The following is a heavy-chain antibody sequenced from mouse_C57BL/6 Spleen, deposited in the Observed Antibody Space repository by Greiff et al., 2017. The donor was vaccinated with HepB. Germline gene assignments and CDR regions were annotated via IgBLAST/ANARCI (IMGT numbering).Heavy chain of an antibody. Sequence: QVQLKQPGAELVRPGSSVKLSCKASGYTFTSYWMHWVKQRPIQGLEWIGNIDPSDSETHYNQKFKDKATLTVDKSSSTAYMQLSSLTSEDSAVYYCAREGAGYPPFAYWGQGTLVTVSA. CDR2: IDPSDSET. CDR3: AREGAGYPPFAY. J-gene: IGHJ3*01. V-gene: IGHV1-52*01. D-gene: IGHD3-3*01. CDR1: GYTFTSYW.